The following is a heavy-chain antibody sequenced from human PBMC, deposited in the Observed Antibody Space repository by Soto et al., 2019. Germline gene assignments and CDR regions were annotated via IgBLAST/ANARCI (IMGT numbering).Heavy chain of an antibody. V-gene: IGHV3-23*01. D-gene: IGHD3-22*01. CDR2: ISGSGDRT. Sequence: EVQLLESGGGLVQPGGSLRLSCAASGITISNYPMSWVRQAPGKGLDWVSGISGSGDRTYYADSAKGRFTISKDISKNSLSLQLDNLGVEDTAVYFCVKDDGGYPSTAPHWGQDTLVTVSS. J-gene: IGHJ1*01. CDR1: GITISNYP. CDR3: VKDDGGYPSTAPH.